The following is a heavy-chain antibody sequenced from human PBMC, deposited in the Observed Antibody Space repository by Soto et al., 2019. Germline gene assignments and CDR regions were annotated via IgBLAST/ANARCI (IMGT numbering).Heavy chain of an antibody. V-gene: IGHV4-34*01. D-gene: IGHD1-26*01. CDR3: SRTQWRNGRVGATTQDLDY. Sequence: ETLSLTCAVYGGSFRGYYWRWIRQPPGKGPEWIGEINHSGSTNYSPSLKSRVTISVYTSKNQLSLTLSPALAADRAGYCCSRTQWRNGRVGATTQDLDYWGKGTMVTVSS. CDR2: INHSGST. CDR1: GGSFRGYY. J-gene: IGHJ4*02.